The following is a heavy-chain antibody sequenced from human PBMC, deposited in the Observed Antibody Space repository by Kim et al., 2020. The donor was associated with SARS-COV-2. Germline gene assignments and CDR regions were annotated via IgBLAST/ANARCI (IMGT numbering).Heavy chain of an antibody. J-gene: IGHJ4*02. Sequence: GGSLRLSCAASEFTFSSYAMNWVRQAPGKGLEWVSIISGSGGSTFYADSVKGRFTISRDNSKNTLYLQMNSLRAEDTAVYYCAKYPSCGGDACYSNFDYWGRGTLVTVSS. CDR3: AKYPSCGGDACYSNFDY. CDR1: EFTFSSYA. D-gene: IGHD2-15*01. V-gene: IGHV3-23*01. CDR2: ISGSGGST.